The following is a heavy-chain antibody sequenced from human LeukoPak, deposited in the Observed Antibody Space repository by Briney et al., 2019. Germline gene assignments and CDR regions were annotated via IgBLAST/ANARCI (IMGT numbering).Heavy chain of an antibody. D-gene: IGHD6-19*01. J-gene: IGHJ1*01. V-gene: IGHV3-21*01. CDR3: AREEVAGAEYFQH. CDR1: GFTLSSYS. CDR2: ISSSSSYI. Sequence: PGGSLRLSCAASGFTLSSYSMNWVRQAPGKGLEWVSSISSSSSYIYYADSVKGRFTISRDNAKNSLYLQMNSLRAEDTAVYYCAREEVAGAEYFQHWGQGTLVTVSS.